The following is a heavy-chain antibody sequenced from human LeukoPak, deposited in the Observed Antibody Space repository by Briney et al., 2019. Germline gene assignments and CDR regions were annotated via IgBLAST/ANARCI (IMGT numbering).Heavy chain of an antibody. CDR2: ISSSGSTI. CDR3: ARDIRDYGDYNWLDP. J-gene: IGHJ5*02. Sequence: GGSLRLSCAASGFTFSDYYMSWIRQAPGKGLEWVSYISSSGSTIYYADSVKGRFTISRDNSKNTLYLQMNSLRAEDTAVYYCARDIRDYGDYNWLDPWGQGTLVTVSS. V-gene: IGHV3-11*04. CDR1: GFTFSDYY. D-gene: IGHD4-17*01.